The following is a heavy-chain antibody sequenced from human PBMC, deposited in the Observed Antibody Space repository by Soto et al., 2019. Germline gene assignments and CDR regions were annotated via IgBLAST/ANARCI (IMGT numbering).Heavy chain of an antibody. D-gene: IGHD2-15*01. Sequence: PGGSLRLSCAASGFTFSNAWMSWVRQAPGKGLEWVGRIKSKTDGGTTDYAAPVKGRFTISRDDSKNTLYLQMNSLKTEDTAVYYCTTGASSGAPRWHYFDYWGQGTLVTVSS. CDR1: GFTFSNAW. CDR3: TTGASSGAPRWHYFDY. V-gene: IGHV3-15*01. CDR2: IKSKTDGGTT. J-gene: IGHJ4*02.